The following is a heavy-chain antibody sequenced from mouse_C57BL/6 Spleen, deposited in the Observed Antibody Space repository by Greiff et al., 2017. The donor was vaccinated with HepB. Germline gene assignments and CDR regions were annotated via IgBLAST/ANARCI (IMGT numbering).Heavy chain of an antibody. J-gene: IGHJ2*01. D-gene: IGHD1-1*01. Sequence: EVKLVESGPGLVKPSQSLSLTCSVTGYSITSGYYWNWIRQFPGNKLEWMGYISYDGSNNYNPSLKNRISITRDTSKNQFFLKLNSVTTEDTATYYCASDGSSYFDYWGQGTTLTVSS. CDR2: ISYDGSN. CDR1: GYSITSGYY. CDR3: ASDGSSYFDY. V-gene: IGHV3-6*01.